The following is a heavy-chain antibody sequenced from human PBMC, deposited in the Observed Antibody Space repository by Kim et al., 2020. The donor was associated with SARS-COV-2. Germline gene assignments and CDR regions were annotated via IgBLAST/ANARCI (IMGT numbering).Heavy chain of an antibody. D-gene: IGHD3-10*01. CDR1: GGSISNYY. Sequence: SETLSLTCTVSGGSISNYYWSWIRQPPGKGLEWIGYIYYSGSTNYNPSLRSLVTMSVDTSENLFSLKLNSVTAADTAVYFCARADRYYYGSGSSNWFDPWGQGTLVTVSS. V-gene: IGHV4-59*01. J-gene: IGHJ5*02. CDR2: IYYSGST. CDR3: ARADRYYYGSGSSNWFDP.